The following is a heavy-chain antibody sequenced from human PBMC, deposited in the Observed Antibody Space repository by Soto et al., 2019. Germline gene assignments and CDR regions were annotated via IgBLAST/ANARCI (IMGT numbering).Heavy chain of an antibody. Sequence: SETLSLTCTVSGGSISSYYWSWIRQPPGKGLEWIGYIYYSGSTNYNPSLKSRVTISVDTSKNQFSLKLSSLTAADTAVYYCARASPGIAAAGTLDWWFDPWGQGTLVTVSS. D-gene: IGHD6-13*01. CDR2: IYYSGST. J-gene: IGHJ5*02. CDR1: GGSISSYY. V-gene: IGHV4-59*01. CDR3: ARASPGIAAAGTLDWWFDP.